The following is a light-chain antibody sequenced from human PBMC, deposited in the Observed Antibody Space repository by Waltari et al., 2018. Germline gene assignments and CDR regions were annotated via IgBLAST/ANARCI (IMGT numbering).Light chain of an antibody. J-gene: IGKJ5*01. CDR2: AAL. CDR3: HQSFTTPET. CDR1: QSISTF. V-gene: IGKV1-39*01. Sequence: DIQMTQSPSSLSASVGDTITITCRSSQSISTFLNWFQQKPGNSPKLLIFAALNLHSGVPSRFSGSGSETDFTLSISSLQPEDFATYFCHQSFTTPETFGQGTRLEFK.